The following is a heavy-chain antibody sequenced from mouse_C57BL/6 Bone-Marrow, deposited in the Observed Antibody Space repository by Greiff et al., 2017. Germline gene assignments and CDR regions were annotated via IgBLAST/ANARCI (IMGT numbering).Heavy chain of an antibody. CDR1: GYAFTGYW. V-gene: IGHV1-9*01. J-gene: IGHJ1*03. D-gene: IGHD2-4*01. CDR2: ILPGSGST. CDR3: ARLNYDYGIWYFDV. Sequence: VQLQQSGAELMKPGASVKLSCKATGYAFTGYWIEWVKQRPGHGLEWIGEILPGSGSTNYNEKFKGKATFTADTSSNTAYMQLSSLTTEDSAIYYGARLNYDYGIWYFDVWGTGTTVTVSS.